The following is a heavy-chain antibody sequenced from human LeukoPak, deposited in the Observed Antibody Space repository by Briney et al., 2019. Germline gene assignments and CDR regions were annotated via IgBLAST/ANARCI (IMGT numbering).Heavy chain of an antibody. CDR2: IYYSGST. V-gene: IGHV4-59*05. CDR3: XXXXXXXXXXXXYYYYYYYMDV. Sequence: SETLSLACTVSGGSISNYYWNWIRQPPGKGLEWIGSIYYSGSTYYNPSLKSRVTISVDTSKNQFSLKLSSVTAADTAVYYCXXXXXXXXXXXXYYYYYYYMDVWGKGTTVTISS. J-gene: IGHJ6*03. CDR1: GGSISNYY.